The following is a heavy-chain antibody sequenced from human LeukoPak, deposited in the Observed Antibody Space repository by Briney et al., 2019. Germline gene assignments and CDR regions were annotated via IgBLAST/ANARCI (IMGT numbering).Heavy chain of an antibody. Sequence: SETLSLTCTVSGGSISGSYWSWIRQPPGKGLEWIAYMYNSGSTNYNPSLKSRVTISIDTSKNQFSLKLSSLTAADTAIYYCARGIESYGDYGYWGQGSLVTVSS. J-gene: IGHJ4*02. D-gene: IGHD4-17*01. CDR2: MYNSGST. CDR1: GGSISGSY. V-gene: IGHV4-59*01. CDR3: ARGIESYGDYGY.